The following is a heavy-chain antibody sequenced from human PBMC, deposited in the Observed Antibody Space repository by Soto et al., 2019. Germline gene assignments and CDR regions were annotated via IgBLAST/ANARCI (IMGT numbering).Heavy chain of an antibody. CDR1: GFTFSSYG. CDR3: AKDPRAYCGGDCLGWFDP. V-gene: IGHV3-30*18. D-gene: IGHD2-21*02. CDR2: ISYDGSNK. J-gene: IGHJ5*02. Sequence: PGGSLRLSCAASGFTFSSYGMHWVRQAPGKGLEWVAVISYDGSNKYYADSVKGRFTISRDNSKNTLYLQMNSLRAEDTAVYYCAKDPRAYCGGDCLGWFDPWGQGTLVTVSS.